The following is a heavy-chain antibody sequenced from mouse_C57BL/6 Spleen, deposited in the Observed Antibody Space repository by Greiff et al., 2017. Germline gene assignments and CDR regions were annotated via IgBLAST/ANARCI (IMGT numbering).Heavy chain of an antibody. CDR1: GFSLTSYG. V-gene: IGHV2-2*01. Sequence: VQLQQSGPGLVQPSQSLSITCTVSGFSLTSYGVHWVRQSPGKGLEWLGVIWSGGSTDYNAAFISRLSISKDNSKSQVFFKMNSLQADDTAIYYCARGDDGAYWGQGTLVTVSA. J-gene: IGHJ3*01. CDR3: ARGDDGAY. D-gene: IGHD2-3*01. CDR2: IWSGGST.